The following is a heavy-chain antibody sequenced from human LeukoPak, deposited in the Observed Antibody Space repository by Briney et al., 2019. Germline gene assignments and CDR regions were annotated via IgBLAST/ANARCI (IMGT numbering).Heavy chain of an antibody. D-gene: IGHD6-19*01. Sequence: NPSETLSLTCTVSGGSISSSSYYWGWIRQPPGKGLEWIGSIYYSGSTYYNPSLKSRVTISVDTSKNQFSLKLSSVTAADTAVYYCARQDPDSSGWYLAGPLSNWFDPWGQGTLVTVSS. CDR1: GGSISSSSYY. CDR2: IYYSGST. J-gene: IGHJ5*02. CDR3: ARQDPDSSGWYLAGPLSNWFDP. V-gene: IGHV4-39*01.